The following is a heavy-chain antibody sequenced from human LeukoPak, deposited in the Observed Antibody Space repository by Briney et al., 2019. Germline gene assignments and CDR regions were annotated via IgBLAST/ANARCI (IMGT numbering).Heavy chain of an antibody. CDR1: GFTFSDYY. Sequence: PGGSLRLSCAVSGFTFSDYYMSWIRQAPGKGLEWVSGISRSGDSTYYGDSVKGRFTISRDNSKNTLYLQMNSLRAEDTAVYYCARSAQIMAAAGLFDYWGQGTLVTVSS. D-gene: IGHD6-13*01. CDR3: ARSAQIMAAAGLFDY. J-gene: IGHJ4*02. V-gene: IGHV3-23*01. CDR2: ISRSGDST.